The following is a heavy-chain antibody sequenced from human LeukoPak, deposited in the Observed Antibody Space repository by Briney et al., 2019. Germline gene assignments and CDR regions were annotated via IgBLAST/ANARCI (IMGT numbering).Heavy chain of an antibody. V-gene: IGHV3-66*01. CDR2: IHGGGTT. J-gene: IGHJ4*02. CDR3: AREEGPLDY. CDR1: GFTVSDNY. Sequence: PGGSLRLSCAASGFTVSDNYMAWVRQAPGKGLEWVSLIHGGGTTDYADSVKGRFSISRDNSKNTLYLQMNTLGAEDTAVYYCAREEGPLDYWGQGTPVTVSS.